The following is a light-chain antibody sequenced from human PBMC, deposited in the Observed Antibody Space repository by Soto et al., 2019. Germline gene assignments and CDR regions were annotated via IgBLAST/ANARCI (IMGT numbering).Light chain of an antibody. CDR3: FSFTTARTHV. V-gene: IGLV2-14*01. CDR1: SSDIGPYDY. CDR2: EVT. Sequence: QSGLTQPASLSGSPGQSITISCTGTSSDIGPYDYVSWFQQHPGKAPKLMISEVTNRPSGVSNRFSGSKSGNTAYLTISGLQVEDEAEYFCFSFTTARTHVFGTGTKVTVL. J-gene: IGLJ1*01.